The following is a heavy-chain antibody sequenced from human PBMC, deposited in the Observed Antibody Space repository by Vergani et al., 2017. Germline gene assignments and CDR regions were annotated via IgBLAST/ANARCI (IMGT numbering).Heavy chain of an antibody. Sequence: EVQLVQSGAEVKKPGESLKISCKGSGYSFTSYWIGWVRQMPGKGLEWMGIIYPGDSDTRYSPSFQGQVTISADKSISTAYLQWSSLKASDTAMYYCGRHGEDKNCGGDCYSGYYYGMDVWGQGTTVTVSS. CDR3: GRHGEDKNCGGDCYSGYYYGMDV. CDR2: IYPGDSDT. CDR1: GYSFTSYW. V-gene: IGHV5-51*01. D-gene: IGHD2-21*02. J-gene: IGHJ6*02.